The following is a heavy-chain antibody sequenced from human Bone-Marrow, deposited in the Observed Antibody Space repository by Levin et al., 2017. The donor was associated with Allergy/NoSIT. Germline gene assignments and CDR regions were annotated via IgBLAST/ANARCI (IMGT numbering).Heavy chain of an antibody. D-gene: IGHD3-10*01. CDR2: IYHSGST. V-gene: IGHV4-30-2*01. J-gene: IGHJ4*02. CDR3: AKSLWFGAYFDY. CDR1: GGSISSGGYS. Sequence: SETLSLTCAVSGGSISSGGYSWSWIRQPPGKGLEWIGYIYHSGSTYYNPSLKSRVTISMDRSKNHFSLNPTSVTAADTAVYFCAKSLWFGAYFDYWGQGTLVTVSS.